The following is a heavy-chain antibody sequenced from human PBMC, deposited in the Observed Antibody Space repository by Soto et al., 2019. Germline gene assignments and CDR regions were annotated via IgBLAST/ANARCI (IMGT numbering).Heavy chain of an antibody. V-gene: IGHV1-8*01. D-gene: IGHD3-10*01. CDR1: GYTFTSYD. J-gene: IGHJ5*02. CDR2: MNHNRGNT. CDR3: ARERSLRFDP. Sequence: QMQLVQSGAEEKKPGASVKVSCKASGYTFTSYDINWVRQATGQGLEGMGWMNHNRGNTGYAQKCQGRATMTSNTSISRAYLELSSLRSEDTGVYYCARERSLRFDPCGRRSQVSVSS.